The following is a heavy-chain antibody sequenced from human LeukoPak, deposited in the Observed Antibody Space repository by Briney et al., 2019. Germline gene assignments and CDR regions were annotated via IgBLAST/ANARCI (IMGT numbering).Heavy chain of an antibody. J-gene: IGHJ4*02. CDR2: INPNSGGT. Sequence: VASVKVSCKASGYTFTSYYMHWVRQAPGQGLEWMGWINPNSGGTNYAQKFQGRVTMTRDTSISTAYMELSRLRSDDTAVYYCATTITMIVVDAGFDYWGQGTLVTVSS. CDR3: ATTITMIVVDAGFDY. V-gene: IGHV1-2*02. CDR1: GYTFTSYY. D-gene: IGHD3-22*01.